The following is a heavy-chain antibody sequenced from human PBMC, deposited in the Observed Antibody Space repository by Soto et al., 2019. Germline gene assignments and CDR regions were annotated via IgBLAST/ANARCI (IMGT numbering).Heavy chain of an antibody. CDR3: AKARHSTSWYGVEADF. J-gene: IGHJ4*02. CDR1: GFIFSGYA. Sequence: QVQLVESGGGVVQPGRSLRLSCAASGFIFSGYAMNWVRQAPGKGLEWVAVISYGVDNKYYADSVRGRFAISRDNLKNTLDLQMNSLNPEDTAVYHCAKARHSTSWYGVEADFWGQGTLVTVSS. D-gene: IGHD6-13*01. V-gene: IGHV3-30*09. CDR2: ISYGVDNK.